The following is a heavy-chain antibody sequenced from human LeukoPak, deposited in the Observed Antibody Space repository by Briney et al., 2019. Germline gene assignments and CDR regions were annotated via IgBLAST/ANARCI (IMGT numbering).Heavy chain of an antibody. CDR2: ISAYNGNT. J-gene: IGHJ5*02. D-gene: IGHD4-17*01. CDR3: ARDDGDYGPPNWFDP. Sequence: GASVKVSCKASGYTFTSYYMHWVRQAPGQGLEWMGWISAYNGNTNYAQKLQGRVTMTTDTSTSTAYMELRSLRSDDTAVYYCARDDGDYGPPNWFDPWGQGTLVTVSS. CDR1: GYTFTSYY. V-gene: IGHV1-18*04.